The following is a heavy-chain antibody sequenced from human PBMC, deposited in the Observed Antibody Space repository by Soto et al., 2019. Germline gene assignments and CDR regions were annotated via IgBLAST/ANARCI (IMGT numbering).Heavy chain of an antibody. CDR2: MNPNSGNT. CDR1: GYTFTGYD. D-gene: IGHD3-9*01. CDR3: AARTGYYTSYYYMDV. J-gene: IGHJ6*03. Sequence: GASVKVSCKASGYTFTGYDIKWVRQATGQGLEWMGWMNPNSGNTNYAQKFQGRVTMTRNTSISTAYMELSSLRSEDTAIYYCAARTGYYTSYYYMDVWGKGTTVTVSS. V-gene: IGHV1-8*01.